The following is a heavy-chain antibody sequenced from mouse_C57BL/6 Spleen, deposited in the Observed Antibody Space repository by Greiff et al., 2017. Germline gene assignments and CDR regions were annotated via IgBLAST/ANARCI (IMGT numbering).Heavy chain of an antibody. CDR1: GYTFTDYN. V-gene: IGHV1-18*01. D-gene: IGHD2-2*01. Sequence: EVQLQQSGPELVKPGASVKIPCKASGYTFTDYNMDWVKQSHGQSLEWIGDIKPNNGDTSYNQKFKGKATLTVDKSSSTAYMELRSLTSEDTAVYYCERGTVTTRYFDVWGTGTTVTVSS. CDR2: IKPNNGDT. CDR3: ERGTVTTRYFDV. J-gene: IGHJ1*03.